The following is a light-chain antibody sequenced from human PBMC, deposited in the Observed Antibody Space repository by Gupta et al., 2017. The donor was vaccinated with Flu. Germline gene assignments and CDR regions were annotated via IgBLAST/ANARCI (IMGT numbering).Light chain of an antibody. V-gene: IGLV1-40*01. CDR1: SSNIGAGYD. CDR2: ANI. Sequence: QFVLTQPPSVSGAPGQRVTISCTGSSSNIGAGYDVHWYQQLPGTAPKLLIYANINRPSGVPKRFSGSKSGTSASLAITGLQAEDEADYYCQSYDSSLSGYVVFGGGTKLTVL. J-gene: IGLJ2*01. CDR3: QSYDSSLSGYVV.